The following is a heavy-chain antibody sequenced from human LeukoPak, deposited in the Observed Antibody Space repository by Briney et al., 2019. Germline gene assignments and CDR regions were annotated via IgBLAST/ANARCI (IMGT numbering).Heavy chain of an antibody. V-gene: IGHV3-66*01. CDR2: INSGGST. Sequence: GGSLRLSCAASGFTVSSNYMSWVRQAPGKGLEWVSVINSGGSTKYYDDVKRSFTISRDNSKNTLYLQMNSLRADETAVYYWAREYGYRIVWGQGTLVTVSS. D-gene: IGHD5-12*01. CDR1: GFTVSSNY. CDR3: AREYGYRIV. J-gene: IGHJ4*02.